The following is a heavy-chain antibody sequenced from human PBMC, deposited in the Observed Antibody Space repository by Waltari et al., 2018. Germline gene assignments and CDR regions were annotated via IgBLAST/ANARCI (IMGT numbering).Heavy chain of an antibody. J-gene: IGHJ4*02. Sequence: EVQLVESGGGLVHPGGSLKLSCTASGFIFGDSAMHWVRQASGKGVEWVCRIKSKANNYATMYGASVKGRFTISRDDSTNTAYLQMNSLKSDDTAVYYCTSDTSRWDDYYSDYWGQGTLVTVSS. V-gene: IGHV3-73*01. CDR1: GFIFGDSA. CDR3: TSDTSRWDDYYSDY. D-gene: IGHD1-1*01. CDR2: IKSKANNYAT.